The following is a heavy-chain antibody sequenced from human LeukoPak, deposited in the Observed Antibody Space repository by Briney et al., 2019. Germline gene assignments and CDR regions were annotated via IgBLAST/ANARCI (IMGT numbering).Heavy chain of an antibody. Sequence: ASVKVSCKASGGTFSSYAISWVRQVPGQGLEWMGGIIPIFGTANYAQKFQGRVTITTDESTSTAYMELSSLRSEDTAVYYCARAARRYYYYYYMDVWGKGTTITVSS. V-gene: IGHV1-69*05. CDR3: ARAARRYYYYYYMDV. J-gene: IGHJ6*03. CDR1: GGTFSSYA. CDR2: IIPIFGTA.